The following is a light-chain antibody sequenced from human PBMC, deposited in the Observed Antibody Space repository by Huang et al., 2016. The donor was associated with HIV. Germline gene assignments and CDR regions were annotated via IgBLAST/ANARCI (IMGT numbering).Light chain of an antibody. CDR1: QSVFKSSNIRNC. V-gene: IGKV4-1*01. J-gene: IGKJ1*01. CDR3: HQYYNTPQT. CDR2: WAS. Sequence: DIVVTQSPDSLALSLGDRAAINCTASQSVFKSSNIRNCLSWFQLKPGQPPKLLIYWASARESGVPDRFSGSGSGTDFTLTIASLQAEDVAVYYCHQYYNTPQTFGQGTKVEVK.